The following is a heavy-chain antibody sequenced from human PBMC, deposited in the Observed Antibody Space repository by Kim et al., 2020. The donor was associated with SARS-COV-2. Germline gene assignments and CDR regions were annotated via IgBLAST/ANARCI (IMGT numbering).Heavy chain of an antibody. CDR3: ARDVPYASFDY. V-gene: IGHV3-30*04. CDR1: GFTFSSYA. CDR2: ISYDGSNK. D-gene: IGHD4-17*01. Sequence: GGSLRLSCAASGFTFSSYAMHRVRQAPGKGLEWVADISYDGSNKYYADSVKGRFTISRDNSKNTLYLQMNSLRAEDTAVYYCARDVPYASFDYWGQGTLVSVSS. J-gene: IGHJ4*02.